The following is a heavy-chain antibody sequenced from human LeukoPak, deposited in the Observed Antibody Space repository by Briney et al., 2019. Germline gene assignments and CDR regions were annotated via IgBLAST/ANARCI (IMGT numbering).Heavy chain of an antibody. Sequence: GGSLRPSCAASGFTFDDYGMSWVRQAPGKGLEWVSGINWNGGSTGYADSVKGRFTISRDNAKNSLYLQMNSLRAEDTALYYCARETARYYYDSSGYPDYWGQGALVTVSS. V-gene: IGHV3-20*04. J-gene: IGHJ4*02. CDR1: GFTFDDYG. D-gene: IGHD3-22*01. CDR2: INWNGGST. CDR3: ARETARYYYDSSGYPDY.